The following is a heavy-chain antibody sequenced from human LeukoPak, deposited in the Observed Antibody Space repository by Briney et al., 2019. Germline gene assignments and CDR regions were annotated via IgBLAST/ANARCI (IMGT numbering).Heavy chain of an antibody. J-gene: IGHJ6*02. CDR1: GGSISSGDYY. CDR2: IYYSGST. CDR3: ARLGYCSSTSCYGFYYYYGMDV. V-gene: IGHV4-30-4*01. Sequence: PSGTLSLTCTVSGGSISSGDYYWSWIRQPPGKGLEWIGYIYYSGSTYYNPSLKSRVTISVDTSKNQFSLKLSSVTAADTAVYYCARLGYCSSTSCYGFYYYYGMDVWGQGTTVTVSS. D-gene: IGHD2-2*01.